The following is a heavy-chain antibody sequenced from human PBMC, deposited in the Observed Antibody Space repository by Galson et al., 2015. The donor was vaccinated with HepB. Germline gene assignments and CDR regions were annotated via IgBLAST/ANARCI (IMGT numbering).Heavy chain of an antibody. J-gene: IGHJ4*02. D-gene: IGHD2-15*01. CDR1: GGTFSRFI. Sequence: SVKVSCKASGGTFSRFILSWVRQAPGQGLEWIGGNIPPFATIKYAHKFQDRVIISADESTSTTYLELSNLRSDDTAIYYCVRSSYLVVEPPAVPFDYWGQGTLVTVSS. CDR3: VRSSYLVVEPPAVPFDY. V-gene: IGHV1-69*13. CDR2: NIPPFATI.